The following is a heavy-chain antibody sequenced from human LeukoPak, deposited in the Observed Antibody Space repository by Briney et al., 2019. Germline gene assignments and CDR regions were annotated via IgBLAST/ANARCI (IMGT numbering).Heavy chain of an antibody. Sequence: GASVKVSCKASGYTFTSYYMHWVRQAPGQGLEWMGIFNPSGGTATYAQKFQGRVTMTRDMSTSTVYMELSSLRSEDTAVYYCARDGTGDSSVYSWFDPWGQGTLVTVSS. CDR2: FNPSGGTA. V-gene: IGHV1-46*01. J-gene: IGHJ5*02. CDR3: ARDGTGDSSVYSWFDP. D-gene: IGHD3-22*01. CDR1: GYTFTSYY.